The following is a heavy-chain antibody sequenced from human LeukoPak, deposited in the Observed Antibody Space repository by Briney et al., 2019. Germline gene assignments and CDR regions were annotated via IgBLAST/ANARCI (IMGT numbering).Heavy chain of an antibody. J-gene: IGHJ6*02. D-gene: IGHD6-19*01. V-gene: IGHV3-74*01. CDR1: GLTLSGYW. CDR3: ARVRGGQWLAYHYYGMDV. Sequence: GGSLRLSCAASGLTLSGYWMHWVRQAPGKGLVWVSRINGDASSTSYADSVKGRFTISRDSAKNSLYLQMNSLRAEDTAVYYCARVRGGQWLAYHYYGMDVWGQGTTVTVSS. CDR2: INGDASST.